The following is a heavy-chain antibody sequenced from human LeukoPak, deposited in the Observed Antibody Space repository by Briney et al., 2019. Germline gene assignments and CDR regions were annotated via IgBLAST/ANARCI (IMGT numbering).Heavy chain of an antibody. V-gene: IGHV4-34*01. D-gene: IGHD5-12*01. Sequence: SETLSLTCAVYGGSFSGYYWSWLRQPPGKGLEWIGETNHSGSTNYNPSLKSRVTISVDTSKNQFSLKLSSVTAADTAVYYCARDLCGYGCFDYWGQGTLVTVSS. CDR3: ARDLCGYGCFDY. CDR2: TNHSGST. CDR1: GGSFSGYY. J-gene: IGHJ4*02.